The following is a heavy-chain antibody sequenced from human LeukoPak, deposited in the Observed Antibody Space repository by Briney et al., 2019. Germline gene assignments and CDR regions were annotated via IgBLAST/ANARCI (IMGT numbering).Heavy chain of an antibody. Sequence: PGGSLRLSCAASGFTFSDHVMSWVRQAPGKGLEWVSSVRASGVGTHYADSVKGRFTISRDNAKNSLYLQMNSLRAEDTAVYYCARDAYSKGYWGQGTLVTVSS. V-gene: IGHV3-23*01. CDR2: VRASGVGT. CDR1: GFTFSDHV. CDR3: ARDAYSKGY. J-gene: IGHJ4*02. D-gene: IGHD6-13*01.